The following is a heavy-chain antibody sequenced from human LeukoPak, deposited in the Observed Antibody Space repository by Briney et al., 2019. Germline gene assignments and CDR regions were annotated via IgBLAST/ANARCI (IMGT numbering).Heavy chain of an antibody. Sequence: ASVKVPCKASGYTFTGYYMHWVRQAPGQGLEWMGWINPNSGGTNYAQKFQGRVTMTRDTSISTAYMELSRLRSDDTAVYYCARDHSSGWYDLGYWGQGTLVTVSS. CDR3: ARDHSSGWYDLGY. CDR2: INPNSGGT. D-gene: IGHD6-19*01. V-gene: IGHV1-2*02. J-gene: IGHJ4*02. CDR1: GYTFTGYY.